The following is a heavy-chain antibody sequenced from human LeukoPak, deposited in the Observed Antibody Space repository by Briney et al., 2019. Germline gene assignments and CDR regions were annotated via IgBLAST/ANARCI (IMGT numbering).Heavy chain of an antibody. CDR3: ARAWCSGGSCPNGLNY. CDR1: GFTFSSYW. CDR2: INGDGRST. D-gene: IGHD2-15*01. V-gene: IGHV3-74*01. Sequence: PGGSLRLSCAVSGFTFSSYWMQWVRQAPGKGLVWVSRINGDGRSTYYADSVKGRFTISRDNAKNTLYLQMNSLRAEDTAVYYCARAWCSGGSCPNGLNYWGQGALVTVSS. J-gene: IGHJ4*02.